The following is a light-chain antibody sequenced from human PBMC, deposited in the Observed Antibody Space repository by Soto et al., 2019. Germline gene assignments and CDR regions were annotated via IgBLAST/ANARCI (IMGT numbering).Light chain of an antibody. CDR3: QQRNSWPLT. Sequence: EIVLTQSPATLSLSPGEGATLSCRASQSVSSNLGWYQQKPGQAPRLLIYDVSNRASGTPARFSGSGSGTDLTLTISSLEPEDFAVYYCQQRNSWPLTFGGGTKVEIK. V-gene: IGKV3-11*01. CDR1: QSVSSN. J-gene: IGKJ4*01. CDR2: DVS.